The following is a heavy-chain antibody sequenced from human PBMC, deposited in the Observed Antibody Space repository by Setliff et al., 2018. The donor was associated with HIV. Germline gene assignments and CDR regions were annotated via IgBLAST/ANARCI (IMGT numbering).Heavy chain of an antibody. J-gene: IGHJ6*02. CDR2: IYYTGST. D-gene: IGHD3-10*01. CDR1: GGSVNSGGFY. V-gene: IGHV4-31*03. CDR3: ARDLSPYGSGDPYYYYGMDV. Sequence: SETLSLTCTVSGGSVNSGGFYWTWIRQRPGKGLEWIGYIYYTGSTYYHPSLKSRVLISVDTSNNLFSLSLRSVTAADTAVYYCARDLSPYGSGDPYYYYGMDVWGQGTTVTVSS.